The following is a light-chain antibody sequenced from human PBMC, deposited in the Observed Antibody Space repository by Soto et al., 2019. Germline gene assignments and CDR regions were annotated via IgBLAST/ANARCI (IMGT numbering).Light chain of an antibody. J-gene: IGKJ1*01. CDR3: QQYNKWLWT. Sequence: EIVMTQSPATLSVSPGERATLSCRASQSVSSNLAWYQQKPGQTPRLLIYGASTRAIGIPARFSGSGSGTEFTLTISSLQSVDFAVYYCQQYNKWLWTFGQGTDVEI. V-gene: IGKV3-15*01. CDR1: QSVSSN. CDR2: GAS.